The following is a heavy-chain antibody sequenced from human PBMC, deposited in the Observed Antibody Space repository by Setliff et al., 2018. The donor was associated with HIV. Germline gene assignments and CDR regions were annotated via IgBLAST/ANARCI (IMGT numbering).Heavy chain of an antibody. CDR2: IGPFSGGT. CDR1: GYIFTNYY. V-gene: IGHV1-2*06. CDR3: ASLSTRDYVNLEHFDY. J-gene: IGHJ4*02. D-gene: IGHD3-16*01. Sequence: ASVKVSCKASGYIFTNYYTHWVRQAPGQGLEWMGRIGPFSGGTHYAQKFQGRVTLTSDASISTAYMELSGLRSDDTAVYYCASLSTRDYVNLEHFDYWGQGILVTVS.